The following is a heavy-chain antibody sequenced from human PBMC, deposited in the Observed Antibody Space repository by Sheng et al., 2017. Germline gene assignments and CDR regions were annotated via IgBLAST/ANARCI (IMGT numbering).Heavy chain of an antibody. CDR1: GGSFSGYY. V-gene: IGHV4-34*01. CDR2: INHSGST. J-gene: IGHJ5*02. Sequence: QVQLQQWGAGLLKPSETLSLTRAVYGGSFSGYYWSWIRQPPGKGLEWIGEINHSGSTNYNPSLKSRVTISVDTSKNQFSLKLSSVTAADTAVYYCARRGRYCSSTSCYPRFDPWGQGTLVTVSS. CDR3: ARRGRYCSSTSCYPRFDP. D-gene: IGHD2-2*01.